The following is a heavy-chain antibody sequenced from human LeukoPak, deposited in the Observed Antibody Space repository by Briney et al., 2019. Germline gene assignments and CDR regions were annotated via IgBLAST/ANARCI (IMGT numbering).Heavy chain of an antibody. CDR1: GFTFDDYA. D-gene: IGHD3-22*01. J-gene: IGHJ4*02. CDR3: AKFQGPNYYDSSGYYYFDY. Sequence: GRSLRLSCAASGFTFDDYAMHWVRQAPGKGLEWVSGISWTSGSMGYADSVKGRFTISRDNAKNSLYLQMNSLRAEDTALYYCAKFQGPNYYDSSGYYYFDYWGQGTLVTVSS. CDR2: ISWTSGSM. V-gene: IGHV3-9*01.